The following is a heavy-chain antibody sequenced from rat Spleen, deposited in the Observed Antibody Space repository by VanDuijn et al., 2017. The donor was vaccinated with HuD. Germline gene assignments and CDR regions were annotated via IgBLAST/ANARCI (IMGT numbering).Heavy chain of an antibody. CDR3: TTSAPFDY. CDR1: GFSLTDYS. J-gene: IGHJ2*01. Sequence: QVQLKESGPGLVQPSQTLSLTCTVSGFSLTDYSVHWVRQPPGKGLEWMGRIQSGGSTDYNSALKSRLSISRDTSKSQVFLKMNSLQTEDTAIYFCTTSAPFDYWGQGVMVTVSS. D-gene: IGHD3-3*01. CDR2: IQSGGST. V-gene: IGHV2-19*01.